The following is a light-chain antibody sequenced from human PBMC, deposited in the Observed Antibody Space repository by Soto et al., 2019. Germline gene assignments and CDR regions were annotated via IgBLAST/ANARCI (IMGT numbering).Light chain of an antibody. V-gene: IGKV3-20*01. CDR1: QSVSSSY. CDR2: GAS. J-gene: IGKJ1*01. CDR3: QQYGSSPTT. Sequence: EIVLTQSPGTLSLSPGERATLSCRASQSVSSSYLAWYQQKPGQAPRFLIYGASSRATGIPDRFSGSGSGKDCTLTISRLEPEDFAVYYCQQYGSSPTTFGQGTKVEIK.